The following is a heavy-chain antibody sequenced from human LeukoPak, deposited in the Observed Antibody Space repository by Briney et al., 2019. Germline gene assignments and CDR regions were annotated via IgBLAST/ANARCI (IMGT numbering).Heavy chain of an antibody. CDR3: AREGYYDSSGYYYVGYFQH. CDR1: GFTFSDHY. CDR2: TRIKANSYTT. Sequence: GGSLRLSCAASGFTFSDHYMDWVRQAPGKGLEWVGRTRIKANSYTTEYAASVKGRFTISRDDSKNSLYLKMNSLKTEDTAVYYCAREGYYDSSGYYYVGYFQHWGQGTLVTVSS. D-gene: IGHD3-22*01. V-gene: IGHV3-72*01. J-gene: IGHJ1*01.